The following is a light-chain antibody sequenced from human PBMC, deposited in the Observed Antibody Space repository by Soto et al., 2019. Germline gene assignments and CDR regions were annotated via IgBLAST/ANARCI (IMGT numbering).Light chain of an antibody. CDR1: QSVSSNY. CDR2: GAS. CDR3: QQYASSPRT. Sequence: EIVLTQSPGTLSLSPGERATLSCRASQSVSSNYLAWYQQIPGQAPRLLIYGASSRATGIPDRFSGSGSGTDFTLTISRLEPEDSAVYYCQQYASSPRTFGQGTKVDIK. V-gene: IGKV3-20*01. J-gene: IGKJ1*01.